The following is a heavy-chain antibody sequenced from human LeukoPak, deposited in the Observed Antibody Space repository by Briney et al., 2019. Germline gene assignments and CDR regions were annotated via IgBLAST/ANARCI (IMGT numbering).Heavy chain of an antibody. D-gene: IGHD3-22*01. CDR1: GFTFSNYA. V-gene: IGHV3-15*01. CDR2: IKSKTDGGTT. J-gene: IGHJ3*02. Sequence: PGGSLRLSCAASGFTFSNYAMSWVRQAPGEGLEWVGRIKSKTDGGTTDYAAPVKGRFTISRDDSKNTLYLQMNSLKTEDTAVYYCTTDLYYYDSSGYSHDAFDIWGQGTMVTVSS. CDR3: TTDLYYYDSSGYSHDAFDI.